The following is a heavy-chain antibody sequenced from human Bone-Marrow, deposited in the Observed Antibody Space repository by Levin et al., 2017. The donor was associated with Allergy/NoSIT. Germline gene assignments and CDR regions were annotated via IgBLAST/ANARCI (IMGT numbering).Heavy chain of an antibody. J-gene: IGHJ4*02. V-gene: IGHV1-69*04. CDR1: GGTFTTYS. D-gene: IGHD4-17*01. Sequence: EASVKVSCKASGGTFTTYSFSWVRQAPGQRLVWMGRIIPIVDMTDYAQKFQGRLTITADRSTSTAYMELSSLRSEDTAVYYCARETHGAAFEFWGQGTLVTVSS. CDR3: ARETHGAAFEF. CDR2: IIPIVDMT.